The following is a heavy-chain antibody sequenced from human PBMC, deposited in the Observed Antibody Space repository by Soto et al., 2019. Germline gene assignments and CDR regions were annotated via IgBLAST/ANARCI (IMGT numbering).Heavy chain of an antibody. Sequence: SVKVSCKASGGTFSSFAINWVRQAPGQGPEWMGGTIPILGTANYAQKFQGRVTIIADETTNTASLELTSLRSEDTAVYYCARGNALDIGGQGTTVTASS. J-gene: IGHJ6*02. CDR1: GGTFSSFA. CDR3: ARGNALDI. V-gene: IGHV1-69*13. CDR2: TIPILGTA.